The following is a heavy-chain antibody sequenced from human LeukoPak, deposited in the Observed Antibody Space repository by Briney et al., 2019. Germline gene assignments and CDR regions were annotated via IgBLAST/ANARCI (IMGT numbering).Heavy chain of an antibody. V-gene: IGHV3-23*01. J-gene: IGHJ4*02. CDR3: AKDPYYYDTSGYNGDY. CDR1: GFTFSNYA. CDR2: ISGSGGST. D-gene: IGHD3-22*01. Sequence: GSLRLSCAASGFTFSNYAMSWVGQAPGKGLEWVSSISGSGGSTYYADSVKGRFTISRDNSKNTLFLQMNSLRAEDTAVYYCAKDPYYYDTSGYNGDYWGQGTLVTVSS.